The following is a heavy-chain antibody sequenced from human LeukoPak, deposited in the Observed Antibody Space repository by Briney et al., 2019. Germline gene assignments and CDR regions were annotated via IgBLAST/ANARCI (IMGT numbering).Heavy chain of an antibody. CDR1: GFTFRRYW. J-gene: IGHJ4*02. Sequence: GGSLRLSXAASGFTFRRYWMSWVRQAPGKGLEWLANIKEDGSEKYYVDSVKGRFTISRDNAKNSLYLQMNSLRAEDTAVYYCARDDIATYDYWGQGTLVTVSS. V-gene: IGHV3-7*01. CDR3: ARDDIATYDY. D-gene: IGHD2-15*01. CDR2: IKEDGSEK.